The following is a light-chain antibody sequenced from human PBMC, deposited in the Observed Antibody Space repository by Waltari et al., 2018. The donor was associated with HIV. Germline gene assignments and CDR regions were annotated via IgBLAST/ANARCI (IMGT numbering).Light chain of an antibody. CDR2: EDN. CDR1: SGSVAANF. Sequence: NFMLTQPHSVSASPGETVTISCTHSSGSVAANFVPWFQPPPGSSPTTVIYEDNERPSGVPDRFSGSIDSSSSSASFTAFLTISGLKTEDEAVYYCQSYDSDSLVFGGGTRLTVL. J-gene: IGLJ3*02. V-gene: IGLV6-57*01. CDR3: QSYDSDSLV.